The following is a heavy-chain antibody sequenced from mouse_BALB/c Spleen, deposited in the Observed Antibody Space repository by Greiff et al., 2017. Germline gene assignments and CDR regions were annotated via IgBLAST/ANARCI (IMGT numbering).Heavy chain of an antibody. CDR3: ARIYYDYDEFAY. Sequence: LVKTRASVKISCKASGYSFTGYYMHWVKQSHGKSLEWIGYISCYNGATSYNQKFKGKATFTVDTSSSTAYMQFNSLTSEDSAVYDCARIYYDYDEFAYWGQGTLVTVSA. J-gene: IGHJ3*01. V-gene: IGHV1S34*01. CDR2: ISCYNGAT. CDR1: GYSFTGYY. D-gene: IGHD2-4*01.